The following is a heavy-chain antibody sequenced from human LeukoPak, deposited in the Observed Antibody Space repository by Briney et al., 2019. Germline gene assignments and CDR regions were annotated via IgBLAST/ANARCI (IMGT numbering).Heavy chain of an antibody. V-gene: IGHV1-8*01. CDR3: AREWSYGDYYDY. CDR2: MNPNSGNT. D-gene: IGHD4-17*01. J-gene: IGHJ4*02. Sequence: ASVKVSCKASGYTFTSYDINWVRQATGQGLEWMGWMNPNSGNTGYAQKFQGRVTMTRNTSISTAYMELSSLRSEDTAVYYCAREWSYGDYYDYWGQGTLVTVSS. CDR1: GYTFTSYD.